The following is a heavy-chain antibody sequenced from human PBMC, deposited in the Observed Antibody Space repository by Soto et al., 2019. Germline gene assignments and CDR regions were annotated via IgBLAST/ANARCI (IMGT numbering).Heavy chain of an antibody. V-gene: IGHV1-2*04. CDR3: ARSGLKSGSYSFYYYYCGMDV. Sequence: GASVKVSCKASGYTFTGYYMHWVRQAPGQGLEWMGWINPNSGGTNYAQKFQGWVTMTRDTSISTAYMELSRLRSDDTAVYYCARSGLKSGSYSFYYYYCGMDVWGQGTTVTVSS. D-gene: IGHD1-26*01. J-gene: IGHJ6*02. CDR1: GYTFTGYY. CDR2: INPNSGGT.